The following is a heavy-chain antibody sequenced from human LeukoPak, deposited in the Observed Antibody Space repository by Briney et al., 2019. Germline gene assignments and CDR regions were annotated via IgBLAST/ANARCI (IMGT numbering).Heavy chain of an antibody. D-gene: IGHD6-13*01. V-gene: IGHV4-4*02. CDR2: IYHTGST. CDR1: GGSISSSNW. CDR3: ARDHSSSSEDY. Sequence: KASETLSLTCAVSGGSISSSNWWSWVRQPPGKGLEWIGEIYHTGSTNYNPSLKSRVTISVDKSKNQFSLKLNSVTAADTAVYYCARDHSSSSEDYWGQGTLVTVSS. J-gene: IGHJ4*02.